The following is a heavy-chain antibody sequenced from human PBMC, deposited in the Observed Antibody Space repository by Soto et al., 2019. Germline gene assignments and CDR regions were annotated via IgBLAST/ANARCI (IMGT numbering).Heavy chain of an antibody. CDR2: IYYSGST. D-gene: IGHD5-18*01. CDR1: GGSISSSSYY. CDR3: ASLIGYSYGYYFDY. J-gene: IGHJ4*02. Sequence: ETLSLTCTVSGGSISSSSYYWGWIRQPPGKGLEWIGSIYYSGSTYYNPSLKSRVTISVDTSKNQFSLKLSSVTAADTAVYYCASLIGYSYGYYFDYWGQGTLVTVSS. V-gene: IGHV4-39*01.